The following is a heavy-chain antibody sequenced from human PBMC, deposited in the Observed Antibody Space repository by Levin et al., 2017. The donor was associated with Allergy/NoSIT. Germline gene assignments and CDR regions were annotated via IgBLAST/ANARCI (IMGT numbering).Heavy chain of an antibody. CDR3: AVGSGNYGNFDI. J-gene: IGHJ3*02. CDR1: GYTFTNYW. CDR2: IYPRDSDT. V-gene: IGHV5-51*01. D-gene: IGHD3-10*01. Sequence: GESLKISCKGSGYTFTNYWIGWVRQTPGKGLEWMGIIYPRDSDTRYSPSFQGQVTISADKSISTAYVQWSILKASDSAMYYCAVGSGNYGNFDIWGQGTLVTVSS.